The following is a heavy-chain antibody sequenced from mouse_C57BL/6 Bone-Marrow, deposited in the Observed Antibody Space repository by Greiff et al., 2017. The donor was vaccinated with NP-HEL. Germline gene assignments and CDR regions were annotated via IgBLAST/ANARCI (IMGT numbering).Heavy chain of an antibody. J-gene: IGHJ3*01. V-gene: IGHV5-17*01. CDR2: ISSGSSTI. Sequence: DVKLVESGGGLVKPGGSLKLSCAASGFTFSDYGMHWVRQAPEKGLEWVAYISSGSSTIYYADTVKGRFTISRDNAKNTLFLQMTSLRSEDTAMYYCARPFYYYGSSWFAFWGQGTLVTVSA. CDR1: GFTFSDYG. CDR3: ARPFYYYGSSWFAF. D-gene: IGHD1-1*01.